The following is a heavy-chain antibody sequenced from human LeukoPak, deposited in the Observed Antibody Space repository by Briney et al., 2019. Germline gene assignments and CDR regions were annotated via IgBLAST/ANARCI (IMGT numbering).Heavy chain of an antibody. V-gene: IGHV3-23*01. CDR1: GFTFAGYA. CDR2: ISGSGGST. Sequence: PGGSLRLSCAASGFTFAGYAMTWVRQAPGKGLEWVSLISGSGGSTYYADVVKGRFTISRDNSKNALYLRMNSLRAEDTAVYYCARDLHYYVAMDVWGQGTTVTVSS. CDR3: ARDLHYYVAMDV. J-gene: IGHJ6*02. D-gene: IGHD3-10*02.